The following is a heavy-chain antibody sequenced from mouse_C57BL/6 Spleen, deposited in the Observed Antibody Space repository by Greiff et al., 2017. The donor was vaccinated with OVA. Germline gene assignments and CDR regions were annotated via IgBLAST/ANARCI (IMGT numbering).Heavy chain of an antibody. V-gene: IGHV1-52*01. D-gene: IGHD1-1*01. CDR1: GYTFISYW. Sequence: QVQLQQPGAELVRPGSSVKLSCKASGYTFISYWMHWVKQRPIQGLEWIGNIDPSDSETHYNQKFKDKATLTVDKSSSTAYMQLSSLTSEDSAVYYCARSYGSSYGGDAMDYWGQGTSVTVSS. J-gene: IGHJ4*01. CDR2: IDPSDSET. CDR3: ARSYGSSYGGDAMDY.